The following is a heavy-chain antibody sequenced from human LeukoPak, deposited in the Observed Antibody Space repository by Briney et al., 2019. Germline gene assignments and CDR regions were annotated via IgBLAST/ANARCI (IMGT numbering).Heavy chain of an antibody. CDR1: GFTFSSHS. CDR3: ARASSSGWYFDY. D-gene: IGHD6-19*01. J-gene: IGHJ4*02. Sequence: GGSLRLSCAASGFTFSSHSMNWVRQAPGKGLEWVSSISSSSSCIYYADSVKGRFTISRDNAKNSLYLQMNSLRAEDTAVYYCARASSSGWYFDYWGQGTLVTVSS. V-gene: IGHV3-21*01. CDR2: ISSSSSCI.